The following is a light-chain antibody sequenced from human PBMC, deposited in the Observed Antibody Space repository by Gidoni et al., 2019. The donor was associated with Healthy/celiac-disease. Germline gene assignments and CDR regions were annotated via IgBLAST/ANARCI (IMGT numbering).Light chain of an antibody. Sequence: EIVLTQSPGTLSLSPGERATLSCRASQSVSSSYLAWDQQKPGQAPRLLIYGASSRATGIPDRFTGSGSGTDFTLTISRLVPEYFALYYFQQYGSSSWTFGQGTNVEIK. CDR2: GAS. J-gene: IGKJ1*01. V-gene: IGKV3-20*01. CDR3: QQYGSSSWT. CDR1: QSVSSSY.